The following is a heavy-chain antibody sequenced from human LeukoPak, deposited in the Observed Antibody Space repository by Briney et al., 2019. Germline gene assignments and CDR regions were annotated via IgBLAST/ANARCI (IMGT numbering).Heavy chain of an antibody. CDR3: ARDYGGKFDY. CDR1: RGSISSFY. J-gene: IGHJ4*02. CDR2: ISYSGNT. V-gene: IGHV4-59*01. Sequence: SETLSLTCTVSRGSISSFYWSWIRQPPGKGLEWIGYISYSGNTKYNPSLKSRVTISVDTSKNQFSLKLSSVTAAATAVYYCARDYGGKFDYWGQGTLVTVSS. D-gene: IGHD4-23*01.